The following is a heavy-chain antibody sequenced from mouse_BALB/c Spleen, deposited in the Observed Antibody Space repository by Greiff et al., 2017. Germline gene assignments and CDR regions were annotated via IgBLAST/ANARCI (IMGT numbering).Heavy chain of an antibody. D-gene: IGHD2-4*01. CDR1: GFTFSSYA. V-gene: IGHV5-6-5*01. Sequence: EVKVVESGGGLVKPGGSLKLSCAASGFTFSSYAMSWVRQTPEKRLEWVASISSGGSTYYPDSVKGRFTISRDNARNILYLQMSSLRSEDTAMYYCARGGMITTVLDYWGQGTTLTVSS. CDR2: ISSGGST. CDR3: ARGGMITTVLDY. J-gene: IGHJ2*01.